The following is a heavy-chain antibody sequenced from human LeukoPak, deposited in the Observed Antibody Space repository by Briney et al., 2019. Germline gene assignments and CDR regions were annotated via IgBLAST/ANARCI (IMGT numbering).Heavy chain of an antibody. CDR2: VWYDGNKN. Sequence: PGRSLRLSCAASGFTFSRYGMYWVRQAPGKGLEWVAAVWYDGNKNYYADSVKGRFTISRDNSKNTVHLQMTSLRAEDTAVYYCARDRVEGSYYYYMDVWGKGTTVTVSS. CDR1: GFTFSRYG. J-gene: IGHJ6*03. D-gene: IGHD1-1*01. V-gene: IGHV3-33*07. CDR3: ARDRVEGSYYYYMDV.